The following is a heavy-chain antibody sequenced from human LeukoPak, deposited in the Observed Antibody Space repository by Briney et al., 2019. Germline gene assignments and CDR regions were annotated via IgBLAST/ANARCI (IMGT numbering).Heavy chain of an antibody. CDR1: GFTFSSYS. V-gene: IGHV3-23*01. CDR2: ISGSGDYT. Sequence: GGSLRLSCAASGFTFSSYSMNWVRQAPGKGLEWVSTISGSGDYTYYADSVKGRFTISRDNSKNTLYLQMNSLRAEDTAVYYCAKSGYNRFDYWGQGTLVTVSS. CDR3: AKSGYNRFDY. D-gene: IGHD5-24*01. J-gene: IGHJ4*02.